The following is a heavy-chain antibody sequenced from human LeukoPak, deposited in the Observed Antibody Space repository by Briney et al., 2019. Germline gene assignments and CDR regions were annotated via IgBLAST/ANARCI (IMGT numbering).Heavy chain of an antibody. J-gene: IGHJ5*02. D-gene: IGHD6-6*01. CDR1: GGSMSSSSYY. CDR2: IYYSGST. CDR3: ARRSIAVFDP. Sequence: SETLSLTCTVSGGSMSSSSYYWGWIRQPPGKGLEWIGSIYYSGSTYYNPSLKSRVTISVDTSKNQFSLKLSSVTAADTAVYYCARRSIAVFDPWGQGTLVTVSS. V-gene: IGHV4-39*01.